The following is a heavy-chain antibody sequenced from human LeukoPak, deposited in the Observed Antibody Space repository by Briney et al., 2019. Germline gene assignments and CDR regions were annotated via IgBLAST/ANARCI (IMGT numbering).Heavy chain of an antibody. V-gene: IGHV4-34*01. D-gene: IGHD6-13*01. J-gene: IGHJ4*02. Sequence: PSETLSLTCAVYGGSCSGYYWSWIRQPPGKGLEWMGEINHSGSTNYNPTLKRRVTISVDTSKNQFSLKLSSVTAADTAVYYCARGVKGVYRSSGDLAYWGQGTLVTVSS. CDR3: ARGVKGVYRSSGDLAY. CDR2: INHSGST. CDR1: GGSCSGYY.